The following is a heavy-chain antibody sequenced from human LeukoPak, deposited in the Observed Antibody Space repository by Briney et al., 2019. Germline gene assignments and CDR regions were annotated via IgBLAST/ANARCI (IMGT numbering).Heavy chain of an antibody. J-gene: IGHJ6*02. D-gene: IGHD2-15*01. V-gene: IGHV1-46*01. CDR2: VNPRGGST. CDR1: RYTFTNYQ. Sequence: ASVKISCRASRYTFTNYQMHWVRQAPGQGRAGVGIVNPRGGSTWYSEKYHDRVTMTTDSSTSTAYTELRRLRSDDTAVYYCARLGLSLCSGGSCYMNYYYGMDVWGQGTTVTVSS. CDR3: ARLGLSLCSGGSCYMNYYYGMDV.